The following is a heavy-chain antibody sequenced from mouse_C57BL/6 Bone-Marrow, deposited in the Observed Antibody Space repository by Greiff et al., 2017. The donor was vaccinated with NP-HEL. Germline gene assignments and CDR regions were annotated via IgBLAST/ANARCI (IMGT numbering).Heavy chain of an antibody. J-gene: IGHJ1*03. V-gene: IGHV12-3*01. CDR1: GFPITSGYY. CDR2: ITHSGET. CDR3: AGDYDGYWYFDV. Sequence: KLQESGPGLVKPSQSLFLTCSITGFPITSGYYWIWIRQPPGKPLEWMGYITHSGETFYNPSLQSPISITRETSKNQFVRPLNSVTTEDTALYYCAGDYDGYWYFDVWGTGTTVTVSS. D-gene: IGHD2-3*01.